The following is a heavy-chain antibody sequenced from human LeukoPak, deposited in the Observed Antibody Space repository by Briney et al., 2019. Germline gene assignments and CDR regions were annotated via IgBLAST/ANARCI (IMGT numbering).Heavy chain of an antibody. J-gene: IGHJ3*02. D-gene: IGHD4-17*01. CDR1: GFTFSSYS. CDR3: ARPTTVTLDAFDI. Sequence: GGSLRLSCAASGFTFSSYSMNWVRQAPGKGLEWVSSISSSSSYIYYADSVKGRFTISRDNAKNSLYLQMNSLRAEDTAVYYCARPTTVTLDAFDIWGQGTMVTVSS. V-gene: IGHV3-21*01. CDR2: ISSSSSYI.